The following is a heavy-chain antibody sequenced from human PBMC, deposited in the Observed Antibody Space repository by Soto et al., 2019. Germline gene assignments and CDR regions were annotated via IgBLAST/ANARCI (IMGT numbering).Heavy chain of an antibody. D-gene: IGHD6-19*01. CDR3: ARDGAYSSGWHYYSYGMDV. J-gene: IGHJ6*02. Sequence: QVQLVQSGAEVKKPGASVKVSCKASGYTFTGYYMHWVRQAPGQGLEWMGWINPNSGGTNYAQKFQGWVPMPRDTSISTAYMELSRLGSDDTAVYYCARDGAYSSGWHYYSYGMDVWGQGTKVSVSS. V-gene: IGHV1-2*04. CDR2: INPNSGGT. CDR1: GYTFTGYY.